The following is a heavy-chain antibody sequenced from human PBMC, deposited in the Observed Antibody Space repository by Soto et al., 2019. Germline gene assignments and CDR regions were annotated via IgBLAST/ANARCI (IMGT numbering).Heavy chain of an antibody. D-gene: IGHD4-17*01. CDR3: ARSSSDYGDDGLSLGY. CDR2: ISAYNGNT. V-gene: IGHV1-18*01. CDR1: GYTFSGYG. J-gene: IGHJ4*02. Sequence: QVPLVQSGAEVKKPGASVKVSCKASGYTFSGYGINWVRQAPGQGLEWMGWISAYNGNTKYAQQFQGRVTMTTDTATSTAHMELRSLRSDDTAVYFCARSSSDYGDDGLSLGYWGQGTLVTVSS.